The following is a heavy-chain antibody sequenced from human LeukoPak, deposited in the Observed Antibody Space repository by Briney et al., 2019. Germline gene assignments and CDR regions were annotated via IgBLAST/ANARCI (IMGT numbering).Heavy chain of an antibody. V-gene: IGHV3-66*02. D-gene: IGHD4-23*01. Sequence: GGSLRLSCAVSGFTVSSNYMSWVRQAPGKGLEWVSVIYSGGSTYYADSVKGRFTISRDNSKNTLYLQMSSLRAEDTAVYYCSRWSFENDAFDIWGQGTMVTVSS. J-gene: IGHJ3*02. CDR1: GFTVSSNY. CDR2: IYSGGST. CDR3: SRWSFENDAFDI.